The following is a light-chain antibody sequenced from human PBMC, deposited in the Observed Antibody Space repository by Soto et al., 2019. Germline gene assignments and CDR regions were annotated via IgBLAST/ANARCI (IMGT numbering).Light chain of an antibody. Sequence: QSALTQPASVSGSPGQSITISCTGTSSDLGAYDYVSWYQQHPGKAPKLMIYEVTNRPSGVSNRFSGSKSGNTASLAISGLQAEDEADYYCGSYTTDSTGVFGTGTKLTV. CDR1: SSDLGAYDY. J-gene: IGLJ1*01. CDR3: GSYTTDSTGV. V-gene: IGLV2-14*01. CDR2: EVT.